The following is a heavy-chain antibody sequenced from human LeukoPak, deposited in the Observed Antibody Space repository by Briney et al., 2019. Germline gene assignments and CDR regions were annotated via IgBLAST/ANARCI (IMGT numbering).Heavy chain of an antibody. J-gene: IGHJ4*02. D-gene: IGHD7-27*01. CDR2: ISSSSSYI. Sequence: GGSLRLSCAASGFTFSSFSINWVSPVPGKGLEWVSSISSSSSYIYYADSVKGRFTISRDNVKNTVYLQMNSLRAEDTAVYYCIRALTGRDDYWGQGTLVTVSS. CDR1: GFTFSSFS. V-gene: IGHV3-21*01. CDR3: IRALTGRDDY.